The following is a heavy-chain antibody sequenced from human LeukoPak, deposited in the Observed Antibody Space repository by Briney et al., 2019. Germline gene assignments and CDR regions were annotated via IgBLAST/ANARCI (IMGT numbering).Heavy chain of an antibody. Sequence: ASVKVSCKASGYTFTTYPMNWVRQAPGQGLEWMGWINTDTGNPTYAQGFTGWFVFSLDTSVSTAYLQISDLKAEDTAVYYCARARYCSAGSCYSTYWGQGTLVTVSS. J-gene: IGHJ4*02. CDR3: ARARYCSAGSCYSTY. V-gene: IGHV7-4-1*02. CDR2: INTDTGNP. D-gene: IGHD2-15*01. CDR1: GYTFTTYP.